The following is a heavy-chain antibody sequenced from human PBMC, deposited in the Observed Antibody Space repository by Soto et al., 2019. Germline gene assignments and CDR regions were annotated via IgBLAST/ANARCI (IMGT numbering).Heavy chain of an antibody. CDR2: IIPVFGTA. J-gene: IGHJ6*02. CDR1: WGTFHTFA. Sequence: GAPMNGSCQASWGTFHTFAISWAGPAPGQGLEWVGGIIPVFGTANYAQKFQGRVTITADEPASTAYMELRSLRSEDTAVYYCARHSNFNYFYGLDVWGQGTTVTVSS. D-gene: IGHD4-4*01. CDR3: ARHSNFNYFYGLDV. V-gene: IGHV1-69*13.